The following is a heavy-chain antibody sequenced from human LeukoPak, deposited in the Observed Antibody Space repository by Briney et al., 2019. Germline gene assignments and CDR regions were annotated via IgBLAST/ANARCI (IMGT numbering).Heavy chain of an antibody. D-gene: IGHD3-22*01. V-gene: IGHV3-74*01. CDR1: GFTFSSRW. CDR3: ARGFESSGYSYFDN. J-gene: IGHJ4*02. CDR2: INSDGSTT. Sequence: PGGSLRLSCAASGFTFSSRWMHWVRQAPGKGLVWVSRINSDGSTTNYADSVKGRFTISRDNAKNTLYVQMNSLRVEDTAVYYCARGFESSGYSYFDNWGQGTLVTVSS.